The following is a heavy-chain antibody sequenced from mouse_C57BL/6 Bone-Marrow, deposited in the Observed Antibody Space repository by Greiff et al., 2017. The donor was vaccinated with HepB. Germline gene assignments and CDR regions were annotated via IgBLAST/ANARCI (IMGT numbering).Heavy chain of an antibody. CDR2: ISNGGGST. CDR1: GFTFSDYY. J-gene: IGHJ1*03. Sequence: DVKLVESGGGLVQPGGSLKLSCAASGFTFSDYYMYWVRQTPEKRLEWVAYISNGGGSTYYPDTVKGRFTISRDNAKNTLYLQMSRLKSEDTAMYYCARHWSLYWYFDVWGTGTTVTVSS. CDR3: ARHWSLYWYFDV. V-gene: IGHV5-12*01.